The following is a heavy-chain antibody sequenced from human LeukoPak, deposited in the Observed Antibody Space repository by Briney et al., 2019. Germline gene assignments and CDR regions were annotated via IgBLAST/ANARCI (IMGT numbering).Heavy chain of an antibody. D-gene: IGHD3-22*01. V-gene: IGHV3-66*04. CDR3: ARLMDDSSGYFPDAFDI. CDR1: GFTVSRNY. Sequence: GGSLRLSCAASGFTVSRNYMSWVRQAPGKGLVWVSIIYSGGSTYYADSVKGRFTISRDISKNTLYLQTNSLRAEDTAVYYCARLMDDSSGYFPDAFDIWGQGTMVTVSS. J-gene: IGHJ3*02. CDR2: IYSGGST.